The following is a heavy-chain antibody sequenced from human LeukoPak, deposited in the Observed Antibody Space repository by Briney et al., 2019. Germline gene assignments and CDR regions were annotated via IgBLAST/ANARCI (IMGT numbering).Heavy chain of an antibody. CDR2: IKQDGSEK. V-gene: IGHV3-7*03. CDR3: ARGGAWYYYDSSGYYPNYFDY. J-gene: IGHJ4*02. D-gene: IGHD3-22*01. CDR1: GFTFSSYW. Sequence: PGGSLRLSCAASGFTFSSYWMSWVRQDPGKGLEWVANIKQDGSEKYYVDSVKGRFTISRDNAKNSLYLQMNSLRAEDTAVYYCARGGAWYYYDSSGYYPNYFDYWGQGTLVTVSS.